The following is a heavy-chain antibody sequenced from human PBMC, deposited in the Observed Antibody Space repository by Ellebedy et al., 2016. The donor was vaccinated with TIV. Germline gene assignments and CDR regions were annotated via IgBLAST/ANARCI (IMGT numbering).Heavy chain of an antibody. CDR3: SRHRGYGMDV. CDR2: IYSGDSDT. J-gene: IGHJ6*02. V-gene: IGHV5-51*01. Sequence: GESLKISCQGSGFRFSSSWIGWVRQMPGKGLEWMGIIYSGDSDTRYSPSFHGKVTISVDKSISTAYLEWSSLRASDTAIYYCSRHRGYGMDVWGQGTTVTVSS. CDR1: GFRFSSSW. D-gene: IGHD3-10*01.